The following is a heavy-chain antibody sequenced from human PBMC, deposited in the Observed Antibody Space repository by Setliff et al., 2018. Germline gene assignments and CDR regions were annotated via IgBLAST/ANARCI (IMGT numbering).Heavy chain of an antibody. V-gene: IGHV7-4-1*02. CDR3: ARDLGYCSRTSCHGDWFDP. Sequence: GASVKVSCKASRYTFNSYAMNWVRQAPGQGLEWMGWINTNTGNPTYAQGFTGRFVFSLDTPVSTAYLQISSLKPEDTAVYYCARDLGYCSRTSCHGDWFDPWGQGTLVTVSS. CDR2: INTNTGNP. J-gene: IGHJ5*02. CDR1: RYTFNSYA. D-gene: IGHD2-2*01.